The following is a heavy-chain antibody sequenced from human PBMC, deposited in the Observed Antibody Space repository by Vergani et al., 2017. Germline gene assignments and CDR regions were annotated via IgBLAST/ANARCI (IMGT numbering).Heavy chain of an antibody. CDR1: GFTFSSYA. V-gene: IGHV3-23*01. CDR2: ISGSGGST. CDR3: AKDLSSGWYEAYFDY. D-gene: IGHD6-19*01. Sequence: EVQLLESGGGLVQPGGSLRLSCAASGFTFSSYAMSWVRQAPGKGLEWVSAISGSGGSTYYADSVKGRFTISRDNSKNTLYLQMNILRAEDTAVYYCAKDLSSGWYEAYFDYWGQGTLVTVSS. J-gene: IGHJ4*02.